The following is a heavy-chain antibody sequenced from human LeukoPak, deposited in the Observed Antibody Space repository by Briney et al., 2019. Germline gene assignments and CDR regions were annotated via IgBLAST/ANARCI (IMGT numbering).Heavy chain of an antibody. CDR2: MSPNSGDT. CDR1: GYTFTSYD. D-gene: IGHD6-19*01. V-gene: IGHV1-8*01. CDR3: ARGRKPIAVAGYYFDY. J-gene: IGHJ4*02. Sequence: ASVKVSCKASGYTFTSYDFNWVRQATGQRPEWMGWMSPNSGDTGYAQKFQDRVTMTRNTSISTAYMELSSLRSEDTAVYYCARGRKPIAVAGYYFDYWGQGTLVTVSS.